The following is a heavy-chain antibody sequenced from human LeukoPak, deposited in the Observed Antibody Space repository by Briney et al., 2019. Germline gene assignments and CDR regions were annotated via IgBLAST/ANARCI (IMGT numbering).Heavy chain of an antibody. J-gene: IGHJ6*02. D-gene: IGHD5-24*01. Sequence: SVKVSCKASGGTFSSYAISWVRQAPGQGLEWMGGIIPIFGTANYAQKFQGRVTITADESTSTAYMELSSLRSEDTAVYYCARDSEMATITPYYYYGMDVWGQGTTVTVSS. CDR1: GGTFSSYA. CDR2: IIPIFGTA. CDR3: ARDSEMATITPYYYYGMDV. V-gene: IGHV1-69*13.